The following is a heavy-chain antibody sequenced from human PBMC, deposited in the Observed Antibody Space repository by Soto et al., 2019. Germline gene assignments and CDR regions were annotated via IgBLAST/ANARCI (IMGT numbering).Heavy chain of an antibody. CDR2: IYYSGST. CDR3: AGALTIFEKYYFDY. CDR1: GGSISSYY. V-gene: IGHV4-59*08. Sequence: SETLSLTCTVSGGSISSYYWSWIRQPPGKGLEWIGYIYYSGSTNYNPSLKSRVTISVDTSKNQFSLKLSSVTAADTAVYYCAGALTIFEKYYFDYWGQGTLVTVSS. J-gene: IGHJ4*02. D-gene: IGHD3-3*01.